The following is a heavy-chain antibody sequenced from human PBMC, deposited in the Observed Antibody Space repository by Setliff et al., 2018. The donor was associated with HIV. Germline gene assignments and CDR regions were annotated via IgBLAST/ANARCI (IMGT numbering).Heavy chain of an antibody. D-gene: IGHD3-10*01. CDR3: ARGSLRGVLALGMDV. J-gene: IGHJ6*02. CDR2: ISYDGSNK. CDR1: GFTFNNAW. Sequence: PGGSLRLSCVASGFTFNNAWMNWVRQAPGKGLEWVAFISYDGSNKYADSVKGRFTISRDNSKSTLYLQMNSLRAEDTAIYYCARGSLRGVLALGMDVWGQGTTVTVSS. V-gene: IGHV3-30*03.